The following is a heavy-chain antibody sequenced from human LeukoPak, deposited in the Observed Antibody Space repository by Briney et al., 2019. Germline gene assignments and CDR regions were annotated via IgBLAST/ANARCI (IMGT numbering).Heavy chain of an antibody. J-gene: IGHJ4*02. Sequence: GGSLRLSCAASGFTFSSNWMNWVRQAPGKGLMWVSRINTDGTSTTYADSVKGRFTISRDNAKNSLYLQMNSLRAEDTAIYYCARGGSDVTVGYWGQGTLVTVSS. V-gene: IGHV3-74*01. D-gene: IGHD1-26*01. CDR2: INTDGTST. CDR3: ARGGSDVTVGY. CDR1: GFTFSSNW.